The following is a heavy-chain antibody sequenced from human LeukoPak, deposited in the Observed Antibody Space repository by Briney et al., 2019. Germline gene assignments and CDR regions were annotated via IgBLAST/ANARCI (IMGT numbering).Heavy chain of an antibody. CDR3: ARSSPYYYDSSGYAKDY. D-gene: IGHD3-22*01. CDR2: MNPNSGNT. V-gene: IGHV1-8*01. Sequence: GASVKVSCKASGYTFTSYDINWVRQATGQGLEWMGWMNPNSGNTGYAQKFQGRVTMTRNTSISTAYMELSSLRSEDTAVYYCARSSPYYYDSSGYAKDYWGQGTLVTVSS. CDR1: GYTFTSYD. J-gene: IGHJ4*02.